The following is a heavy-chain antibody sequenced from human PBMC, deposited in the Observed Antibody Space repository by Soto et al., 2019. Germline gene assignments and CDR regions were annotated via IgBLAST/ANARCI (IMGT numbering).Heavy chain of an antibody. Sequence: QVQLVQSGAEVKKPGASVKVSCKASGYTFTSYSMHWVRQAPGQRLEWLGWINVANGNTKYSQKFQDRVTITRDTSGSTAYVDLSSLRFEDTAVYYCARGWTDYWGHGTLVTVSS. J-gene: IGHJ4*01. CDR3: ARGWTDY. V-gene: IGHV1-3*01. D-gene: IGHD2-15*01. CDR1: GYTFTSYS. CDR2: INVANGNT.